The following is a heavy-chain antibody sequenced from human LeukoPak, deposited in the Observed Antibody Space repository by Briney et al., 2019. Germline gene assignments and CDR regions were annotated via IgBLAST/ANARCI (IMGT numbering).Heavy chain of an antibody. CDR2: IRYDGSNK. D-gene: IGHD3-10*01. CDR3: ARVEEDYYGSDFFDY. CDR1: GFTFSSYG. V-gene: IGHV3-30*02. J-gene: IGHJ4*02. Sequence: PGGSLRLSCAASGFTFSSYGMHWVRQAPGKGLEWVAFIRYDGSNKYYADSVKGRFTISRDNSKNTLYLQMNSLRAEDTAVYYCARVEEDYYGSDFFDYWGQGTLVTVSS.